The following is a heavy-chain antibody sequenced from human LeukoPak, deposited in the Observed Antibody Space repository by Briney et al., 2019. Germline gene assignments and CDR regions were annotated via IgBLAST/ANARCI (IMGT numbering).Heavy chain of an antibody. CDR2: IYYRRTT. Sequence: SETLSLTCTASGYSISSGYDWGWIRQPPGKGLEWIGSIYYRRTTYYNPSLKSRVTISVDTSKNQFSLKLSSVTAADTAVYYCARHVTVTTNYYYYGMDVWGQGTTVTVSS. J-gene: IGHJ6*02. CDR3: ARHVTVTTNYYYYGMDV. V-gene: IGHV4-38-2*02. CDR1: GYSISSGYD. D-gene: IGHD4-17*01.